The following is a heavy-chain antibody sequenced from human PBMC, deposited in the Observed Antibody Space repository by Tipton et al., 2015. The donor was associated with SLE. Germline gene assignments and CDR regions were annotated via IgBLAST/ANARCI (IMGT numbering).Heavy chain of an antibody. V-gene: IGHV4-4*08. J-gene: IGHJ3*02. CDR3: ARKQWFGELSAFDI. D-gene: IGHD3-10*01. Sequence: TLSLTCTVSGGSLSSFYWSWIRQPPGKGLEWVGHIYSRGNTNYNPSLKSRVTISVDTSNNQFSLKLNSVTAADTAVYYCARKQWFGELSAFDIWGQGTMVTVSS. CDR2: IYSRGNT. CDR1: GGSLSSFY.